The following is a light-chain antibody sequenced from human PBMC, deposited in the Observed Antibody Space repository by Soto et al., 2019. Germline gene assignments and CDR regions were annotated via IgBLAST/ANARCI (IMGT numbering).Light chain of an antibody. CDR1: QSISRN. CDR3: QQYNNWPLT. J-gene: IGKJ1*01. CDR2: AAS. V-gene: IGKV3-15*01. Sequence: EIVMTQSPATLSVSPGERATLSCRASQSISRNLAWYQQKPGQAPRLLIYAASTRATGLPARFSGSGSGTDVTLTISSLQSEDFAVYSCQQYNNWPLTFGQGTKVEVK.